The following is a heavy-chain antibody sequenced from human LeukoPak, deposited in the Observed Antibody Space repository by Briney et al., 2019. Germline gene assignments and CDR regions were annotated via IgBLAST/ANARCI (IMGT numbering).Heavy chain of an antibody. CDR1: GGTFSSYA. J-gene: IGHJ4*02. D-gene: IGHD2-21*01. V-gene: IGHV1-69*13. CDR3: ARAQAYCGGDCRFDY. CDR2: IIPIFGTA. Sequence: GASVKVSCKASGGTFSSYAISWVRQAPGQGLEWMGGIIPIFGTANYAQKFQGRVTITADESTSTAYMELSSLRSEDTAVYYCARAQAYCGGDCRFDYWAREPWSPSPQ.